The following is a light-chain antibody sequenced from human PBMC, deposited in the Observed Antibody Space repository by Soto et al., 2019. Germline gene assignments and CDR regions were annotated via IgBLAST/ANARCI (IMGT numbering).Light chain of an antibody. CDR1: EAISSNC. Sequence: EIVLTQSPGTLSLSPGERATLSCRASEAISSNCLVWYQVKSGRAPRVLIHSASNRATGIPARFSGSGSGTDLTLTISSLEPEDFAVYYCQQRSNWPPITFGQGTRLEI. CDR3: QQRSNWPPIT. V-gene: IGKV3-11*01. J-gene: IGKJ5*01. CDR2: SAS.